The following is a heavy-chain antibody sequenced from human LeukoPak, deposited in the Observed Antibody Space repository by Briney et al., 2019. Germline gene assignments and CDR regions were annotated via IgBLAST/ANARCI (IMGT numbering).Heavy chain of an antibody. Sequence: PGGSLRLSCAASGFTFSSYGMRWVRQAPGKGLEWVAVISYDGSNKYYADSVKGRFTISRDNSKNTLYLQMNSLRAEDTAVYYCAKDAKVFFFMLNYWGQGTLVTVSS. V-gene: IGHV3-30*18. CDR1: GFTFSSYG. CDR2: ISYDGSNK. CDR3: AKDAKVFFFMLNY. D-gene: IGHD2/OR15-2a*01. J-gene: IGHJ4*02.